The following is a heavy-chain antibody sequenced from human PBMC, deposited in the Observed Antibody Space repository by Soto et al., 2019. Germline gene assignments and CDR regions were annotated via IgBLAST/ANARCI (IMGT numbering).Heavy chain of an antibody. CDR3: TTAHPRGPDY. V-gene: IGHV3-15*01. CDR2: IRSKTDGGTI. D-gene: IGHD5-12*01. CDR1: GFTFSNAW. Sequence: LRLSCAASGFTFSNAWMNWVRQAPGKGLEWVGQIRSKTDGGTIFYPAPVKGRFIISRDDSTNTLYLQMNSLNTDDTAVYYCTTAHPRGPDYWGQGTLVTVSS. J-gene: IGHJ4*02.